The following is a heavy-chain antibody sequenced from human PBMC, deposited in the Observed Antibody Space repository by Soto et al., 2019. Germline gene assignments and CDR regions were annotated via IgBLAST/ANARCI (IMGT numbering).Heavy chain of an antibody. V-gene: IGHV3-23*01. D-gene: IGHD1-7*01. Sequence: GGSLRLSCAASGFTFSSYAMTWVRQAPGKGLEWVSVISGSGGSTYFADSVKGRFTISRDNSKNTLYLQMSSLRAEDTAVYYCTRGLENYSYFDYWGQGILVTVSS. CDR1: GFTFSSYA. CDR2: ISGSGGST. CDR3: TRGLENYSYFDY. J-gene: IGHJ4*02.